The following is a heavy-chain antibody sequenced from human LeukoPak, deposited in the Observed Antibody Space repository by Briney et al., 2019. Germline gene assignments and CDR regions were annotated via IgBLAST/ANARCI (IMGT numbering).Heavy chain of an antibody. CDR3: ARGRFGPIVVVPAARGYYYYMDV. CDR2: INHSGST. D-gene: IGHD2-2*01. Sequence: SETLSLTCAVYGGSFSGYHWSWIRQPPGKGLEWIGEINHSGSTNYNPSLKSRVTISVDTSKNQFSLKLSSVTAADTAVYYCARGRFGPIVVVPAARGYYYYMDVWGKGTTVTVSS. CDR1: GGSFSGYH. V-gene: IGHV4-34*01. J-gene: IGHJ6*03.